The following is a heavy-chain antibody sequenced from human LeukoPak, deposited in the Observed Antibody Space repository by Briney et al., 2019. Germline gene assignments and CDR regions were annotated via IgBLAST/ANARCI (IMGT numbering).Heavy chain of an antibody. Sequence: GGSLRLSRTASGFIFSSYWMSWVRQAPGKGLEWVANIKQDGNKQYYVDSVKGRFTISRDNAKNSLYLQMNSLRAEDTAVYYCARDPTFNGGYWGQGTLVTVSS. J-gene: IGHJ4*02. CDR3: ARDPTFNGGY. CDR1: GFIFSSYW. D-gene: IGHD2-8*01. V-gene: IGHV3-7*01. CDR2: IKQDGNKQ.